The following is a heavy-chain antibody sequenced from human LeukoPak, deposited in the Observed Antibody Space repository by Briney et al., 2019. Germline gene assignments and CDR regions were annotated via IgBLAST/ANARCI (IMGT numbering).Heavy chain of an antibody. CDR3: AKAPVRGVISHLDY. CDR1: GFTLSSYG. CDR2: IRYDGSNK. Sequence: GGSLRLSCAASGFTLSSYGMHWVHQAPGKGLEWVAFIRYDGSNKYYADSVKGRFTISRDNSENTMWLQMTSLRAEDTAVYYCAKAPVRGVISHLDYWGQGTLVTVSS. V-gene: IGHV3-30*02. D-gene: IGHD3-10*01. J-gene: IGHJ4*02.